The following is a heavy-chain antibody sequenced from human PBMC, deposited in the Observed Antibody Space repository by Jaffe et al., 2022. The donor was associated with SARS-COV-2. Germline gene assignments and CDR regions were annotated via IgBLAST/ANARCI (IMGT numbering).Heavy chain of an antibody. CDR2: ISSSSSTI. V-gene: IGHV3-48*02. Sequence: EVQLVESGGGLVQPGGSLRLSCAASGFTFSSYSMNWVRQAPGKGLEWVSYISSSSSTIYYADSVKGRFTISRDNAKNSLYLQMNSLRDEDTAVYYCARDRRDYDSSGAPFDYWGQGTLVTVSS. CDR1: GFTFSSYS. J-gene: IGHJ4*02. D-gene: IGHD3-22*01. CDR3: ARDRRDYDSSGAPFDY.